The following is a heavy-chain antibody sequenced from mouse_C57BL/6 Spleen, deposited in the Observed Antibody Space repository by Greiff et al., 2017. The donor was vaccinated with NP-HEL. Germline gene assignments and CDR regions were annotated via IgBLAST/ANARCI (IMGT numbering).Heavy chain of an antibody. CDR2: IYPSDSET. J-gene: IGHJ2*01. CDR3: ARSYYGSSYTD. CDR1: GYTFTSYW. V-gene: IGHV1-61*01. D-gene: IGHD1-1*01. Sequence: VQLQQPGAELVRPGSSVKLSCKASGYTFTSYWMDWVKQRPGQGLEWIGNIYPSDSETHYNQKFKDKATLTVDKSSSTAYMQLSSLTSEDSAVYDCARSYYGSSYTDWGQGTTLTVSS.